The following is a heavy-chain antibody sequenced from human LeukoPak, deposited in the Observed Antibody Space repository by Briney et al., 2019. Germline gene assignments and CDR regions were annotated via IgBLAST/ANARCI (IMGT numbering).Heavy chain of an antibody. J-gene: IGHJ6*02. CDR1: GFTFSSFW. Sequence: GGSLRLSCAASGFTFSSFWMHWVRQAPGKGLVWVSRIFIDGSRTAYADFVEGRFTISRDNAKHTLYLQMNSLGAEDTAVYFCGRGLYKDYGMDVWGQGTTVTVSS. V-gene: IGHV3-74*01. CDR2: IFIDGSRT. D-gene: IGHD5-24*01. CDR3: GRGLYKDYGMDV.